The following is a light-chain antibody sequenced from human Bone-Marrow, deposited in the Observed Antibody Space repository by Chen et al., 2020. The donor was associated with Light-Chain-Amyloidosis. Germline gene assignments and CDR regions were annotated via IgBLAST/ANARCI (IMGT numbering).Light chain of an antibody. CDR3: QQFAASPRT. CDR2: GPS. J-gene: IGKJ1*01. Sequence: EIVLTQSPGTLSSSPGERATLSCRASQSISSTYLAWYQQKPGQAPRLLIFGPSGRATGIPDWFSGSGSGTDFTLTISRLEPEDFAVYYCQQFAASPRTFGQGTKVEI. CDR1: QSISSTY. V-gene: IGKV3-20*01.